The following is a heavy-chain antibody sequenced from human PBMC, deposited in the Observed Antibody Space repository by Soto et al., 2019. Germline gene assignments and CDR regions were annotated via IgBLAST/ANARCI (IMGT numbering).Heavy chain of an antibody. Sequence: GSRLFSCVASGCTFRSYAMSEVRHAPGKGLEWVSAISGSGGSTYYADSVQGRFTISRDNSKNTLYLQMNSLRAEDTAVYYCQKRATTCYYYYGMDVWGHGTTVTVTS. CDR2: ISGSGGST. J-gene: IGHJ6*02. D-gene: IGHD1-26*01. CDR3: QKRATTCYYYYGMDV. CDR1: GCTFRSYA. V-gene: IGHV3-23*01.